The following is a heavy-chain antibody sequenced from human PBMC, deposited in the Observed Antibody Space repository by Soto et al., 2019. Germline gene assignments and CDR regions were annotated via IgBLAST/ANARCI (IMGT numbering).Heavy chain of an antibody. D-gene: IGHD2-2*01. CDR1: GYSISSGYY. J-gene: IGHJ5*02. CDR2: IYHSGST. V-gene: IGHV4-38-2*02. CDR3: ARDEYIVVVPAATPPPYNWFDP. Sequence: ASETLSLTCAVSGYSISSGYYWGWIRQPPGKGLEWIGSIYHSGSTYYNPSLKSRVTISVDTSKNQFSLKLSSVTAADTAVYYCARDEYIVVVPAATPPPYNWFDPWGQGTLVTVSS.